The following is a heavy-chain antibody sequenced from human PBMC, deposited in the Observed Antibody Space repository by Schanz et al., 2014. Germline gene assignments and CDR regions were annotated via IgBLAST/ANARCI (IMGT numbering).Heavy chain of an antibody. Sequence: EVQLVESGGGLVQPGGSLRLSCAASGFTFSTYWMSWVRQAPGKGLEWVANIKQDESERSYVDSVKGRFTISRDNAKNSLYLQMNSLTAEDTAVYYCARGVRIDYWGQGTLVTVSS. CDR2: IKQDESER. J-gene: IGHJ4*02. CDR3: ARGVRIDY. CDR1: GFTFSTYW. D-gene: IGHD3-3*01. V-gene: IGHV3-7*01.